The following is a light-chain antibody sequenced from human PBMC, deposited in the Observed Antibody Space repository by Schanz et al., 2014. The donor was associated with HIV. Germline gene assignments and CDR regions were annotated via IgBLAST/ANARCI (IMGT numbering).Light chain of an antibody. Sequence: DIQMTQSPSTLSASVGDRVTITCRASQSISSWLAWYQQRPGKAPKLLISGASTLDTGIPARFSGSGSGAEFTLTISRVEPDDYAVYYCQQYDNSPSTFGQGTKVDIK. CDR1: QSISSW. J-gene: IGKJ1*01. V-gene: IGKV1-5*01. CDR2: GAS. CDR3: QQYDNSPST.